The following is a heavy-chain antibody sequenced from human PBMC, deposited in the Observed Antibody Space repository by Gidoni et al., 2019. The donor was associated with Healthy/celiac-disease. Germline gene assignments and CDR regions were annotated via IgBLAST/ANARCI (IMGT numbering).Heavy chain of an antibody. J-gene: IGHJ4*02. Sequence: EVQLVESGGGLVQPGGSLRLSCAASGFTFSSNAMPWVRQAPGKGLEYVSAISSNGGSTYYANSVKGIFTISRDNSKNTLYLQMGSLRAEDMAVYYCARSYSYGYDPFDYWGQGTLVTVSS. CDR2: ISSNGGST. CDR1: GFTFSSNA. CDR3: ARSYSYGYDPFDY. V-gene: IGHV3-64*01. D-gene: IGHD5-18*01.